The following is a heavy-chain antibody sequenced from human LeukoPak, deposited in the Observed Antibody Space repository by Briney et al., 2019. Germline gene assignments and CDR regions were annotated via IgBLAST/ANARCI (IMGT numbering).Heavy chain of an antibody. J-gene: IGHJ5*02. Sequence: SETLSLTCTVSGAFISPYYWNWIRQPAGKGLEWIGRLYPSGSSDYNPSLKSRVTISVDTSKNQFSLKLSSVTAADTAVYYCARHSGSYLPKAWGQGTLVTVSS. CDR2: LYPSGSS. V-gene: IGHV4-4*07. D-gene: IGHD1-26*01. CDR3: ARHSGSYLPKA. CDR1: GAFISPYY.